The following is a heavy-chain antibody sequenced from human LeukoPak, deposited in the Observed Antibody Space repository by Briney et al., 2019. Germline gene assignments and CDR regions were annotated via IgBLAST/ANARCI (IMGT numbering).Heavy chain of an antibody. CDR3: ASGNWNDRAFDI. V-gene: IGHV3-74*01. CDR2: INSDGSST. J-gene: IGHJ3*02. D-gene: IGHD1-20*01. CDR1: GFTFSSYW. Sequence: GGSLRLSCAASGFTFSSYWMHWVRQAPGKGLVWVSRINSDGSSTSYADSVKGRFTISRDNAKNSLYLQMNSLRADDTAVYYCASGNWNDRAFDIWGQGTMVAVSS.